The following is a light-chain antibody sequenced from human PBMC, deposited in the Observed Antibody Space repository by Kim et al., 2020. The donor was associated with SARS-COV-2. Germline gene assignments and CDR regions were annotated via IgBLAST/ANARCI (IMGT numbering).Light chain of an antibody. CDR1: HSVVTF. Sequence: LAPGQVATLSCRVSHSVVTFLAWYKQKPGQAPRLLLYDASNRATGTPARFSGSGSGTDFTLTISSLEPEDFALYYCEQRSSWPLTFGGGTKVDIK. CDR3: EQRSSWPLT. V-gene: IGKV3-11*01. J-gene: IGKJ4*01. CDR2: DAS.